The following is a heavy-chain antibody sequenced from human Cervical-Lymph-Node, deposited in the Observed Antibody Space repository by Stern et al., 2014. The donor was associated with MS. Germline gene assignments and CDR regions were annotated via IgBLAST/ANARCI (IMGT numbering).Heavy chain of an antibody. CDR2: IRSSGSTI. V-gene: IGHV3-11*01. Sequence: VQLVESGGGLVKPGGSLRLSCAASGFTFSDYYMSWIRQAPGKGLERVSYIRSSGSTIYYADSVKGRFTISRDNAKNSLYLQMNSLRAEDTAVYYCARVGDVYCSSTSCYAFDYWGQGTLVTVSS. CDR3: ARVGDVYCSSTSCYAFDY. J-gene: IGHJ4*02. D-gene: IGHD2-2*01. CDR1: GFTFSDYY.